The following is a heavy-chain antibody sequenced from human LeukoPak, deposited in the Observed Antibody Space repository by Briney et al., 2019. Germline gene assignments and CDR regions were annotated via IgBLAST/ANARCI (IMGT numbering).Heavy chain of an antibody. CDR3: ARGGLLWFGELLDHTEVGDFDY. J-gene: IGHJ4*02. CDR2: INAGNGNT. D-gene: IGHD3-10*01. Sequence: ASVKVSCKASGGTFSSYAMHWVRQAPGQRLEWMGWINAGNGNTKYSQKFQGRVTITRDTSASTAYMELSSLRSEDTAVYYCARGGLLWFGELLDHTEVGDFDYWGQGTLVTVSS. CDR1: GGTFSSYA. V-gene: IGHV1-3*01.